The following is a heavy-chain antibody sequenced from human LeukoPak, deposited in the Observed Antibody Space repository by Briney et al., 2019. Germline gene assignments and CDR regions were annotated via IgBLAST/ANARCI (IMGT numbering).Heavy chain of an antibody. D-gene: IGHD3-10*01. CDR3: ARGHYGSGRSWFDP. V-gene: IGHV4-34*01. Sequence: SETLSLTCAVYGGSFSGYYWSWIRQPPGKGLEWIGEINHSGSTNYNPSLKSRVTISVDASKNQFSLKLSSVTAADTAVYYCARGHYGSGRSWFDPWGQGTLVTVSS. J-gene: IGHJ5*02. CDR1: GGSFSGYY. CDR2: INHSGST.